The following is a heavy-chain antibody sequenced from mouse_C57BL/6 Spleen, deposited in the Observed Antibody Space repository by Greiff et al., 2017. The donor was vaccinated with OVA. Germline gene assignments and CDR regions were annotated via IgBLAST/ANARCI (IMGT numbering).Heavy chain of an antibody. D-gene: IGHD1-1*01. Sequence: EVQLQESGPGLVKPSQSLSLTCSVPGYSITSGYYWNWIRQFPGNKLEWMGYISYDGSNNYNPSLKNRISITRDTSKNQFFLKLNSVTTEDTATYYCARDDYYGSSRDYWGQGTTLTVSS. CDR2: ISYDGSN. J-gene: IGHJ2*01. CDR1: GYSITSGYY. V-gene: IGHV3-6*01. CDR3: ARDDYYGSSRDY.